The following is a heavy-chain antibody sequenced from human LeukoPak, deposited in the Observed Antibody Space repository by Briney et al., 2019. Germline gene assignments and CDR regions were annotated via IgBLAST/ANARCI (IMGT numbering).Heavy chain of an antibody. V-gene: IGHV4-39*01. CDR3: ARQKSLLWFGELSRGMDY. J-gene: IGHJ4*02. Sequence: SETLSLTCTVSGGSISSSSYYWGWIRQPPGKGLEWIGSIYYSGSTYYNPSLKSRVTISVDTSKNQFSLKLSSVTAADTAVYYCARQKSLLWFGELSRGMDYWGQGTLVTVSS. D-gene: IGHD3-10*01. CDR2: IYYSGST. CDR1: GGSISSSSYY.